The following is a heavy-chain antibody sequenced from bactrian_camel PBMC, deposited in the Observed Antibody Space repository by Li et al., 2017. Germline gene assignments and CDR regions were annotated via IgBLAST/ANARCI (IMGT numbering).Heavy chain of an antibody. Sequence: QLVESGGGSVQAGGSLKLSCVASGFIITTCGMGWHRLAPGKERELVLTISSDGTTSYADSVKGRFTISRDAAANTLYLQMNSLKPEGTAMYYCATGQGHELRYSTGCYGVDSWGQGTQVTVS. CDR1: GFIITTCG. J-gene: IGHJ7*01. D-gene: IGHD5*01. V-gene: IGHV3S55*01. CDR2: ISSDGTT.